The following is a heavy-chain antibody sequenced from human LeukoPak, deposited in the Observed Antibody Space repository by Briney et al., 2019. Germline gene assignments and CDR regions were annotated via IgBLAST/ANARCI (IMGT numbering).Heavy chain of an antibody. D-gene: IGHD3-9*01. CDR2: IYSGGDT. J-gene: IGHJ4*02. Sequence: GGSLRLSCAASGFTFCNAWMSWVRQAPEKGLQWVSVIYSGGDTSYADSVKGRFTISRDNSKNTVYLQMSSLRVDDTAVYYCARVHPLGYYFDTWGQGTLVTVSS. V-gene: IGHV3-53*01. CDR1: GFTFCNAW. CDR3: ARVHPLGYYFDT.